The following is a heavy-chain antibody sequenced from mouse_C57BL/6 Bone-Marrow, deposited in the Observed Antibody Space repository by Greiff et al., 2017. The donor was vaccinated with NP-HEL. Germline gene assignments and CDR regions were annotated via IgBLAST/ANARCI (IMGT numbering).Heavy chain of an antibody. Sequence: QVQLKQPGAELVKPGASVKLSCKASGYTFTSYWMHWVKQRPGQGLEWIGMIHPNSGSTNYNEKFKSKATLTVDKSSSTAYMQLSSLTSEDSAVYYCARCDYYGSSDYWGQGTTLTVSS. CDR2: IHPNSGST. D-gene: IGHD1-1*01. V-gene: IGHV1-64*01. J-gene: IGHJ2*01. CDR1: GYTFTSYW. CDR3: ARCDYYGSSDY.